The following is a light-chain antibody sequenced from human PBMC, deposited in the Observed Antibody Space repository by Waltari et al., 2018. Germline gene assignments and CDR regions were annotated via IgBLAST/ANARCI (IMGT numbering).Light chain of an antibody. CDR1: RSDIGGYTY. CDR3: SSYAGSNTGL. J-gene: IGLJ2*01. CDR2: DVS. V-gene: IGLV2-11*01. Sequence: QAALTQPPSVSGSPGQSVTISCTGPRSDIGGYTYVSWYQQHPGKAPKLMIYDVSKRPSGVSDRFSGSKSGNTASLTISGLQAEDEADYYCSSYAGSNTGLFGGGTRLTVL.